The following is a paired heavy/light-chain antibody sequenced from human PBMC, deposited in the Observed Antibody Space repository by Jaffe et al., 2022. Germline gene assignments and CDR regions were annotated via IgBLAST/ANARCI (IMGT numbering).Heavy chain of an antibody. J-gene: IGHJ5*02. D-gene: IGHD3-10*01. CDR3: VRDKWVGDSYDYLDL. Sequence: EEQLVESGGGLVHPGGSLRLSCAASGFTFDTYEMNWVRQAPGKGLEWVSSITGYGTLYYADSVKGRFTISRDNANNSLFLQMNSLRLEDTAIYYCVRDKWVGDSYDYLDLWGQGTLVTVSS. CDR2: ITGYGTL. V-gene: IGHV3-48*03. CDR1: GFTFDTYE.
Light chain of an antibody. CDR2: EDT. Sequence: SYELTQPPSVSVSPGQTARITCSGDALPRKYTYWYQQKSGRAPVLVIYEDTRRPSGIPERFSGSISGTMATLTITGAQVEDEGDYYCYSRDNSGDQRVFGEGTTLTVL. CDR3: YSRDNSGDQRV. V-gene: IGLV3-10*01. CDR1: ALPRKY. J-gene: IGLJ2*01.